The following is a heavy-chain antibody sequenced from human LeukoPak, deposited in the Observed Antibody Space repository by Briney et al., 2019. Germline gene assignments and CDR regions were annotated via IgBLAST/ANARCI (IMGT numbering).Heavy chain of an antibody. CDR2: INHSGST. V-gene: IGHV4-34*01. Sequence: SETLSLTCAVYGGSFSGYYWSWIRQPPGKGLEWIGEINHSGSTNYNPSLKSRVTISVDTSKNQFSLKLSSVTAAETAVYYCARYSSGWYWAYYFDYWGQGTLVTVSS. J-gene: IGHJ4*02. CDR3: ARYSSGWYWAYYFDY. D-gene: IGHD6-19*01. CDR1: GGSFSGYY.